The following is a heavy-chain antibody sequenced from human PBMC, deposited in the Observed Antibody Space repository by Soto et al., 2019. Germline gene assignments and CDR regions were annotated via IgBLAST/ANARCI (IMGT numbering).Heavy chain of an antibody. CDR2: IHTAKGNT. V-gene: IGHV1-3*04. J-gene: IGHJ4*02. D-gene: IGHD2-15*01. CDR1: GYTFTNNV. CDR3: VPFYFATVDY. Sequence: ASVKGSWKASGYTFTNNVIHLLRQAPGQTLEWMGWIHTAKGNTKYSQKFEARVTLTRDTAASTAYMELNSLRSDDTAVYYCVPFYFATVDYWGQGTLVTVSS.